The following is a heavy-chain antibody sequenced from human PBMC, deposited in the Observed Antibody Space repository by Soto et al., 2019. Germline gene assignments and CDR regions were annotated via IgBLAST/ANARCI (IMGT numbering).Heavy chain of an antibody. CDR3: ASHLRYFDY. Sequence: PSETLSLTCAVYGGSFSGYYWTWIRQPPGKGLEWIGEINHSGSTYYNPSLKSRDTISVDRSKNQFSLKLSSVTAADTAVYYCASHLRYFDYWGQGTLVTVSS. V-gene: IGHV4-34*01. CDR2: INHSGST. CDR1: GGSFSGYY. D-gene: IGHD3-16*01. J-gene: IGHJ4*02.